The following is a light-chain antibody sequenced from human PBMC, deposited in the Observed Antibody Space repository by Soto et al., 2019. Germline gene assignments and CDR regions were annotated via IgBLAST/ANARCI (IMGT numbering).Light chain of an antibody. CDR1: QSVSSAS. V-gene: IGKV3-20*01. J-gene: IGKJ2*01. Sequence: EIVLTQSPGTLSLSPGERATLSCRASQSVSSASLAWYQQNRGQAPRLLMYGASNRATGIPDRFSGSGSGTDFTLTISRLEPEDFAVYYCQQFGSSPPMYTFGQGTKLEIK. CDR3: QQFGSSPPMYT. CDR2: GAS.